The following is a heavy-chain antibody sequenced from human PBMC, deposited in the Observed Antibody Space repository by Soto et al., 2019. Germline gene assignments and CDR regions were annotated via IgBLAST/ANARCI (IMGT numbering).Heavy chain of an antibody. CDR3: ARVGGYYYYYMDV. D-gene: IGHD2-15*01. CDR2: ISSSSSYI. CDR1: GFTFSSYS. J-gene: IGHJ6*03. V-gene: IGHV3-21*01. Sequence: EVQLVESGGGLVKPGGSLRLSCAASGFTFSSYSMNWVRQAPGKGLEWVSTISSSSSYIYYADSVKGRFTISRDKAKNSLYLQMNSLRAEDTAVYYCARVGGYYYYYMDVWGKGTTVTVSS.